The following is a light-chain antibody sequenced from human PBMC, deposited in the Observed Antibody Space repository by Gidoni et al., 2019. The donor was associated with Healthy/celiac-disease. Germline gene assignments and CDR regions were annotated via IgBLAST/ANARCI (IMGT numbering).Light chain of an antibody. Sequence: DIQMTQSPSSLSASVGDRVTITCRASQSISSYLIWYQQNPGKAPKLLIYAESSLQSGGPSRFSGSGCGTDFTLTISSLQPEDCSTYYCQQSYSTPPYTFGQGTKLEIK. CDR1: QSISSY. CDR3: QQSYSTPPYT. V-gene: IGKV1-39*01. J-gene: IGKJ2*01. CDR2: AES.